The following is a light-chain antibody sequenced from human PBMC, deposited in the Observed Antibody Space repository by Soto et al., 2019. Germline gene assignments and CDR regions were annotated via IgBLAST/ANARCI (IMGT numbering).Light chain of an antibody. J-gene: IGLJ1*01. CDR1: SSDVGGYNY. Sequence: LTQPPSASGSPGQSVTISCTGTSSDVGGYNYVSWYQQHPGKAPKLMIYEVSKRPSGVPDRFSGSKSGNTASLTVSGLQAEDEADYYCSSYAGSNSPYVFGTGTKVTVL. CDR2: EVS. CDR3: SSYAGSNSPYV. V-gene: IGLV2-8*01.